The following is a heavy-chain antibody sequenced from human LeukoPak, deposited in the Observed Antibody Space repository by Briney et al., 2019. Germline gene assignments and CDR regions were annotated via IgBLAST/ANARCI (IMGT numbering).Heavy chain of an antibody. CDR2: IYYSAST. Sequence: SETLSLTCTVSGDSISSYYWTWIRQPPGKGLEWIGYIYYSASTNYNPSLKSRVTISADTSKNQFSLKLSSVTAADTAVYYCARGSWGGLNIGGQGTMVTVSS. V-gene: IGHV4-59*08. J-gene: IGHJ3*02. D-gene: IGHD1-26*01. CDR3: ARGSWGGLNI. CDR1: GDSISSYY.